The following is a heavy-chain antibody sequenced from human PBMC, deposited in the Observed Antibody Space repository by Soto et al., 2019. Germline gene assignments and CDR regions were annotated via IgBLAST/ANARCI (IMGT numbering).Heavy chain of an antibody. V-gene: IGHV1-18*01. J-gene: IGHJ4*02. CDR3: ARDGYSGYDYADY. CDR1: GYTFTSYG. Sequence: GASVKFSCKASGYTFTSYGISWVRQAPGQVLECMVWISAYNDNTNYXXRLQGRVXXTTDTSTSTAXMELRXLRSDDTAVYYCARDGYSGYDYADYWAQGTLVTVSS. D-gene: IGHD5-12*01. CDR2: ISAYNDNT.